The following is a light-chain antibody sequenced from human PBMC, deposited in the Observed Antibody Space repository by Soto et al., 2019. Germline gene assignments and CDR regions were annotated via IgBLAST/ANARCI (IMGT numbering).Light chain of an antibody. Sequence: QSVLTQPASVSGSPGQSITISCSGTTNDIGGYNYVSWYQHHPGKVPKVIIYEVRNRPSGVSNRFSGSKSGNTVSLTISGLQAEDEADYYCCSYTVSATLVVCGGTKLTV. J-gene: IGLJ3*02. CDR2: EVR. V-gene: IGLV2-14*01. CDR1: TNDIGGYNY. CDR3: CSYTVSATLV.